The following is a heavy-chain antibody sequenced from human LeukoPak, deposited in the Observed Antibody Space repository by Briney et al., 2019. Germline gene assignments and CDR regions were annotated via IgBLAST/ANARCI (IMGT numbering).Heavy chain of an antibody. D-gene: IGHD2-2*01. J-gene: IGHJ4*02. CDR1: GFTFEDYG. CDR3: AKGIPAGPTALDY. V-gene: IGHV3-9*01. CDR2: ISWNSGDI. Sequence: PGRSLTLSCAASGFTFEDYGMYWVRQAPGQGLKWVSGISWNSGDIDYADSVKGRFTISRDNAKNSLYLEMKSLRVDDTALYFCAKGIPAGPTALDYWGQGILVTVSS.